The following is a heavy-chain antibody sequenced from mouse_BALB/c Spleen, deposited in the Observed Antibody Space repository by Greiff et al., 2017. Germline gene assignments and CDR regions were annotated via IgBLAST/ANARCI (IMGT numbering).Heavy chain of an antibody. CDR3: ARCDGSSFWYFDV. CDR2: ISYSGST. J-gene: IGHJ1*01. V-gene: IGHV3-8*02. D-gene: IGHD1-1*01. Sequence: EVQLVESGPSLVKPSQTLSLTCSVTGDSITSGYWNWIRKFPGNKLEYMGYISYSGSTYYNPSLKSRISITRDTSKNQYYLQLNSVTTEDTATYYCARCDGSSFWYFDVWGAGTTVTVSS. CDR1: GDSITSGY.